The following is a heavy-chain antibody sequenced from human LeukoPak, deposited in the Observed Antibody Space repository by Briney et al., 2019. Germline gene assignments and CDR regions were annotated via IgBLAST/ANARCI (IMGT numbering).Heavy chain of an antibody. CDR2: IYTSGST. CDR1: GGSISSGSYY. J-gene: IGHJ4*02. CDR3: ARSIEYSSSSTMIPFDY. D-gene: IGHD6-6*01. Sequence: SETLSLTCTVSGGSISSGSYYWSWIRQPAGKGLEWIGRIYTSGSTNYNPSLKSRVTISVDTSKNQFSLKLSSVTAADTAVYYCARSIEYSSSSTMIPFDYWGQGTLVTVSS. V-gene: IGHV4-61*02.